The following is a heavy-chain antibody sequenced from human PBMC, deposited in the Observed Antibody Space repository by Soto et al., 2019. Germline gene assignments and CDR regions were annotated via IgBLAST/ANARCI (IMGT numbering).Heavy chain of an antibody. Sequence: KPSETLSLTCAVYGGSFSGYYWSWIRQPPGKGLEWIGEINHSGSTNYNPSLKSRVTISVDTSKNQFSLKLSSVTAADTAVYCCARGLVGLWFGDLNDYWGQGTLVTVSS. CDR1: GGSFSGYY. CDR2: INHSGST. CDR3: ARGLVGLWFGDLNDY. V-gene: IGHV4-34*01. J-gene: IGHJ4*02. D-gene: IGHD3-10*01.